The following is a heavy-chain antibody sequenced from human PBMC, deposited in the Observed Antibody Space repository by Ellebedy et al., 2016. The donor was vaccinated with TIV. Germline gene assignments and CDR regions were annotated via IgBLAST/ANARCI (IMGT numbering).Heavy chain of an antibody. V-gene: IGHV1-18*01. Sequence: ASVKVSCXASRYTFTNFAISWVRQAPGEGLEWLGWISAYNGNTNYAQHLKGRVSMTTDTSTSTAHLELSGLRSDDTALYYCARDLLPYCGGDTCLPFDFWGQGTQVTVSS. CDR2: ISAYNGNT. CDR1: RYTFTNFA. D-gene: IGHD2-21*01. J-gene: IGHJ4*02. CDR3: ARDLLPYCGGDTCLPFDF.